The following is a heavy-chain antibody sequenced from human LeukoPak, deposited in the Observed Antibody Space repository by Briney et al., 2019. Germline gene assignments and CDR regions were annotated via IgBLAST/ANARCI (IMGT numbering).Heavy chain of an antibody. CDR2: ISYDGSNK. CDR1: GFTFSSYS. Sequence: GGSLRLSCAGSGFTFSSYSIHWGRQVSGQGLEWVAVISYDGSNKSYADSVKGRFTIPRDNSRNTVYLQMNSLRPEDTAVYSCARDLVGYGGGFDYWGQGTLVTVSS. D-gene: IGHD4-23*01. CDR3: ARDLVGYGGGFDY. V-gene: IGHV3-30*04. J-gene: IGHJ4*02.